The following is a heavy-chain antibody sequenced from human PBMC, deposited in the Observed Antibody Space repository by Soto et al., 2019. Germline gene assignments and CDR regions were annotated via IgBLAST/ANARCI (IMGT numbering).Heavy chain of an antibody. J-gene: IGHJ4*02. Sequence: EVQLLESGGGLVQPGGSLRLSCAASGFTFSSYAMSWVRQAPGKGLEWVSAISGSGGSTYYADSVKGRFTISRDNSKNTLYLQMNRLRAEDTAVYYCEKCLSMVRGVTDGDFDYWGQGTLVTVSS. CDR1: GFTFSSYA. CDR3: EKCLSMVRGVTDGDFDY. D-gene: IGHD3-10*01. V-gene: IGHV3-23*01. CDR2: ISGSGGST.